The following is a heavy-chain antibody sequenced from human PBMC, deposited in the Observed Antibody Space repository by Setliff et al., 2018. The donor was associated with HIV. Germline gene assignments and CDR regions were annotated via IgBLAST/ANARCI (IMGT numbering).Heavy chain of an antibody. Sequence: ASVKVSCKVYGYTLSELSIHWVRQAPGKGLEWMGYFDPQDGETVYAQKFQGRVTLTEDMSTSTAYMELSSLRSEDTAVYYCAAPMYYFCIDAFDVWGQGTMVTVSS. D-gene: IGHD3-10*01. V-gene: IGHV1-24*01. J-gene: IGHJ3*01. CDR2: FDPQDGET. CDR3: AAPMYYFCIDAFDV. CDR1: GYTLSELS.